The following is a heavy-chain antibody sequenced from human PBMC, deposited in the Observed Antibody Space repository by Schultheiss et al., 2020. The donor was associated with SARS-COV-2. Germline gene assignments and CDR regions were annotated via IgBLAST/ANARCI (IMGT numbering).Heavy chain of an antibody. D-gene: IGHD2-15*01. J-gene: IGHJ6*03. V-gene: IGHV3-23*01. CDR2: ISGSGGST. CDR1: GFTFSSYE. Sequence: GGSLRLSCAASGFTFSSYEMNWVRQAPGKGLEWVSAISGSGGSTYYADSVKGRFTISRDNSKNTLYLQMNSLRAEDTAVYYCTTDFTAAPVYYYSYYYMDVWGKGTTVTVSS. CDR3: TTDFTAAPVYYYSYYYMDV.